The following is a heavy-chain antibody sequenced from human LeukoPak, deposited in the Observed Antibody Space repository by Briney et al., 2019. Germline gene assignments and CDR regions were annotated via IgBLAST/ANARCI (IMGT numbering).Heavy chain of an antibody. Sequence: ASVKVSCKASGYTFTGYYIHWVRQAPGQGLEWMGRINPNSGGTNYAQRFQGRVTMTRDTSISTAFMDLSRLRSVDTAVYYCAREVSGDPGGHWGQGTLVTVSS. V-gene: IGHV1-2*06. CDR2: INPNSGGT. D-gene: IGHD7-27*01. J-gene: IGHJ4*02. CDR3: AREVSGDPGGH. CDR1: GYTFTGYY.